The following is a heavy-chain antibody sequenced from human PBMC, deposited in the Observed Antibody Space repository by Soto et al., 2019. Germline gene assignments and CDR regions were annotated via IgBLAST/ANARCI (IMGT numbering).Heavy chain of an antibody. J-gene: IGHJ3*02. CDR3: ARGNLDYGGNSWIDAFDI. V-gene: IGHV3-20*04. CDR1: GFTFDDYG. D-gene: IGHD4-17*01. Sequence: GGSLRLSCAASGFTFDDYGMSWVRQAPGKGLEWVSGINWNGGSTGYADSVKGRFTISRDNAKNSLYLQMNSLRAEDTALYYCARGNLDYGGNSWIDAFDIWGQGTMVTVSS. CDR2: INWNGGST.